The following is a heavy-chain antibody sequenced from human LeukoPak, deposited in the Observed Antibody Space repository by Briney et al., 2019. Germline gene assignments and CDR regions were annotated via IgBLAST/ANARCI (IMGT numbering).Heavy chain of an antibody. J-gene: IGHJ4*02. D-gene: IGHD6-19*01. CDR3: AREPYSSGWYFSYYFDY. Sequence: GGSLRLSCAASGFTFSSYVMHWVRQAPGKGLEWVAVISYEGSNKYYADSVKGRFTISRDNSKNTLYLQMNSLRAEDTAVYYCAREPYSSGWYFSYYFDYWGQGTLVTVSS. V-gene: IGHV3-30-3*01. CDR2: ISYEGSNK. CDR1: GFTFSSYV.